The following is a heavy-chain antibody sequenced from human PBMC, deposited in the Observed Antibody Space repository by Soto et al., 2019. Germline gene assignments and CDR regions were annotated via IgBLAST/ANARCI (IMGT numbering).Heavy chain of an antibody. V-gene: IGHV4-31*03. CDR2: IFYSENT. D-gene: IGHD3-22*01. CDR1: GDSISSGAYY. Sequence: QVQLQESGPGLVKPSQTLSLTCTVSGDSISSGAYYWSWIRQHPGKGLEWIGYIFYSENTYYNPSLKSRVTISMDTSKNYFSLKLSSETAADTAVYYCAREPKYYFDSSAYFDYWGQGTLVTVSS. J-gene: IGHJ4*02. CDR3: AREPKYYFDSSAYFDY.